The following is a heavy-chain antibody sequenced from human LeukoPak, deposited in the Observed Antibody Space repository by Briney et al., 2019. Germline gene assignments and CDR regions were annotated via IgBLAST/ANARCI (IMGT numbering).Heavy chain of an antibody. CDR1: GGSISSYY. V-gene: IGHV4-59*01. Sequence: SETLSLTCTVSGGSISSYYWSWLRQPPGKGLEWLGYIYYSGSTNYNPSLKSRVTISVDTSKNQFSLKLSSVTAADTAVYYCAKSRGYSYAYYGMDVWGQGTTVTVSS. CDR2: IYYSGST. CDR3: AKSRGYSYAYYGMDV. J-gene: IGHJ6*02. D-gene: IGHD5-18*01.